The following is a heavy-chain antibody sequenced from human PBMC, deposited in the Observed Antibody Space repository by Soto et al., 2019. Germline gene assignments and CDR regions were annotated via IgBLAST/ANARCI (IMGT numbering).Heavy chain of an antibody. CDR1: GGSFSGYY. Sequence: SETLSLTCAVYGGSFSGYYWSWIRQPPGKGLEWIGEISHSGSTNYNPSLKSRVTISVDTSKNQFSLKLSSVTAADTAVYYCASRNSVLLWFGEPPPYGMDVWGQGTTVTVSS. V-gene: IGHV4-34*01. J-gene: IGHJ6*02. CDR3: ASRNSVLLWFGEPPPYGMDV. D-gene: IGHD3-10*01. CDR2: ISHSGST.